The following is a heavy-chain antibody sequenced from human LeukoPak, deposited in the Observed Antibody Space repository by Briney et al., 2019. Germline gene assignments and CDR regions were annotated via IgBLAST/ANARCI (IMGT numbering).Heavy chain of an antibody. Sequence: SETLSLTCTVSGGSISSYYWSWIRQPPGKGLEWIGYIYYSGSTNYNPSLKSRVTISVDTSKYQFSLKLSSVTAADTAVYYCARGGVVVAAPFDYWGQGTLVTVSS. CDR3: ARGGVVVAAPFDY. CDR1: GGSISSYY. J-gene: IGHJ4*02. V-gene: IGHV4-59*01. D-gene: IGHD2-15*01. CDR2: IYYSGST.